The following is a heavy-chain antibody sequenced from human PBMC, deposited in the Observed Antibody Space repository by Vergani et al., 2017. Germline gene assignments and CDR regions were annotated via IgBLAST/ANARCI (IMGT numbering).Heavy chain of an antibody. J-gene: IGHJ4*02. CDR1: GFTFDDYA. CDR3: ARSLVAGKGGY. V-gene: IGHV3-48*01. D-gene: IGHD6-19*01. CDR2: ISTTSDTI. Sequence: EVQLVESGGGLVQPGRSLRLSCAASGFTFDDYAMHWVRQAPGKGLEWISYISTTSDTIYYADSVRGRFTISRDNAKNSLYLEMNSLRVEDTAVYFCARSLVAGKGGYWGQGTLVTVSS.